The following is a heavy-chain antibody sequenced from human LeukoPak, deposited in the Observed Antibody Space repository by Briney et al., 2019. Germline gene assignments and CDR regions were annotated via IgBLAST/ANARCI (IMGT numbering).Heavy chain of an antibody. CDR1: GFTFSSYG. Sequence: GRSLRLSCAASGFTFSSYGMHWVRQAPGKGLEGVAVIWYDGSNKYYADSVKGRFTISRDNSKNTLYLQMNSLRAEDTAVYYCARDMYSSSWYELEYYYYGMDVWGQGTTVTVSS. CDR2: IWYDGSNK. V-gene: IGHV3-33*01. CDR3: ARDMYSSSWYELEYYYYGMDV. J-gene: IGHJ6*02. D-gene: IGHD6-13*01.